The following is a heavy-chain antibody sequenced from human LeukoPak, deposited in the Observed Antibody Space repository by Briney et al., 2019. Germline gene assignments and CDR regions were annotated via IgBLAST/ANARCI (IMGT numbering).Heavy chain of an antibody. J-gene: IGHJ4*02. CDR1: GGSFSGYY. D-gene: IGHD3-22*01. V-gene: IGHV4-34*01. CDR2: INHSGST. CDR3: ARLLNYYDSSDYYGY. Sequence: PSETLSLTCAVYGGSFSGYYWSWIRQPPGKGLEWIGEINHSGSTNYNPSLKSRVTISVDTSKNQFSLKLSSVTAADTAVYYCARLLNYYDSSDYYGYWGQGTLVTVSS.